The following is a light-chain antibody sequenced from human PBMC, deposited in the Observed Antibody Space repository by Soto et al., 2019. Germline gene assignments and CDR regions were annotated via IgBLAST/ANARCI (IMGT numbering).Light chain of an antibody. Sequence: QFALTQPPSASGSPGQSVTISCTGTSSDVGGYDYVSWYQHHPGKAPKLMIYEVNKRPSGVPDRFSGSKSGNTASLTVSGLQAEDEADYYCSSYAGSNNLVFGGGTKLTVL. J-gene: IGLJ3*02. CDR3: SSYAGSNNLV. V-gene: IGLV2-8*01. CDR1: SSDVGGYDY. CDR2: EVN.